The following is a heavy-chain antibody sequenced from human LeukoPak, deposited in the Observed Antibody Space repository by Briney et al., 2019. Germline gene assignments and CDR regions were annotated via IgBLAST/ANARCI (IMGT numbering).Heavy chain of an antibody. CDR1: GFTFSDYY. V-gene: IGHV3-11*01. CDR3: ARAGLRYSDYYYYYMDV. J-gene: IGHJ6*03. D-gene: IGHD2-15*01. CDR2: ISSSGSTI. Sequence: PGGSLRLSCAASGFTFSDYYMSWIRQAPGKGPEWVSYISSSGSTIYYADSVKGRFTISRDNAKNSLYLQMNSLRAEDTAVYYCARAGLRYSDYYYYYMDVWGKGTTVTVSS.